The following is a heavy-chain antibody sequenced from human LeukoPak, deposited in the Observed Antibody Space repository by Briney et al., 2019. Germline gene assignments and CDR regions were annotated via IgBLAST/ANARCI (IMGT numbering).Heavy chain of an antibody. CDR1: GFTFSSYA. Sequence: GGFLRLSCAASGFTFSSYAMSWVRQAPGKGLEWVSAISGSGGSTYYADSVKGRFTISRDNSKNTLYLQMNSLRAEDTAVYYCAKDAHVTVTTGGYYFDYWGQGTLVTVSS. J-gene: IGHJ4*02. CDR2: ISGSGGST. CDR3: AKDAHVTVTTGGYYFDY. D-gene: IGHD4-11*01. V-gene: IGHV3-23*01.